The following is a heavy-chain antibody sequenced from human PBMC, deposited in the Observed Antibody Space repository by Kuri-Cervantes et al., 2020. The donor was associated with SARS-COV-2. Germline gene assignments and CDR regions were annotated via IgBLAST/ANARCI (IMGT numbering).Heavy chain of an antibody. V-gene: IGHV1-2*02. J-gene: IGHJ5*02. CDR3: ARDGAEIAVHNWFDP. CDR2: INPNSGGT. D-gene: IGHD5-24*01. CDR1: GYTFTSYY. Sequence: ASVKVSCKASGYTFTSYYMHWVRQAPGQGLEWMGIINPNSGGTNYAQKFQGRVTMTRDTSISTAYMELSRLRSDDTAVYYCARDGAEIAVHNWFDPWGQGTLVTVSS.